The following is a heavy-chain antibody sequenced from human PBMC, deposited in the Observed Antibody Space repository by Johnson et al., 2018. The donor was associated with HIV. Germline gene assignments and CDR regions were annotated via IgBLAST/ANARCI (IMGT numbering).Heavy chain of an antibody. Sequence: QVQLVESGGGVVQPGRSLRLSCAASRFTFSSYAMHWVRQAPGKGLEWVAVISYDGSKRYYADSVRGRFTISRDNSKNTVYLQVNGLRVEDTAVFYCARGEDYGGNYGALDIWGQGTMVTGSS. CDR1: RFTFSSYA. D-gene: IGHD4-23*01. CDR3: ARGEDYGGNYGALDI. V-gene: IGHV3-30*01. CDR2: ISYDGSKR. J-gene: IGHJ3*02.